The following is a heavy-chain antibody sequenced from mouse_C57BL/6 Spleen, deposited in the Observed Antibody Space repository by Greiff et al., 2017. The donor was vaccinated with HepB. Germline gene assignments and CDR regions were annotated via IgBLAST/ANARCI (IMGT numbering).Heavy chain of an antibody. Sequence: QVQLQQSGAELVMPGASVKLSCKASGYTFTSYWMHWVEQRPGQGLEWIGEIDPSDSYTNYNQKFKGKSTLTVDKSSSTAYMQLSSLTSEDSAVYYCARGHDGYYWFAYWGQGTLVTVSA. CDR1: GYTFTSYW. CDR2: IDPSDSYT. CDR3: ARGHDGYYWFAY. V-gene: IGHV1-69*01. J-gene: IGHJ3*01. D-gene: IGHD2-3*01.